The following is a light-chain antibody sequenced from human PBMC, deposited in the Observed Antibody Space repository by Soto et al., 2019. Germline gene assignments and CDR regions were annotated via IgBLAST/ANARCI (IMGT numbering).Light chain of an antibody. CDR3: QHYSRTLPWT. J-gene: IGKJ1*01. V-gene: IGKV3-20*01. Sequence: EIVLTQSPGTLSLSPGETATLSCRASQTVGTNFLAWYQQKPGQAPRLLMFGTSNRATDIPDRFDGSGSGTDFTLTISRLEPEDVAVYYCQHYSRTLPWTFGQGTKVEIK. CDR2: GTS. CDR1: QTVGTNF.